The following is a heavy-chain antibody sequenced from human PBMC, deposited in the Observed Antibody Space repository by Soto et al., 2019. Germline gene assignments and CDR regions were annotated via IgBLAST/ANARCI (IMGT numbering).Heavy chain of an antibody. CDR1: GGSCGGYY. CDR3: ARGQGGYSYPNWFDP. J-gene: IGHJ5*02. D-gene: IGHD5-18*01. CDR2: INHSGST. V-gene: IGHV4-34*01. Sequence: SETLSLSCAVEGGSCGGYYWSWIRQPPGKGLEWIGEINHSGSTNYNPSLKSRVTISVDTSKNQFSLKLSSVTAADTAVYYCARGQGGYSYPNWFDPWGQGTLVTVSS.